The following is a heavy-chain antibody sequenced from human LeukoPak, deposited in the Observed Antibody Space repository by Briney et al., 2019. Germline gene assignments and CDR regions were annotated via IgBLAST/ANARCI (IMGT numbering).Heavy chain of an antibody. Sequence: PGGSLRLFCAASGFTFRSFAMLGVRQSRGRGGVGVSTISGRGDSTYYADSVKGRFTISRDNSKNTLHLQMNSLRAEDTAVYSCAKGRSGVSSAAINYWGQGTLVTVSS. J-gene: IGHJ4*02. CDR1: GFTFRSFA. D-gene: IGHD2-2*01. CDR3: AKGRSGVSSAAINY. CDR2: ISGRGDST. V-gene: IGHV3-23*01.